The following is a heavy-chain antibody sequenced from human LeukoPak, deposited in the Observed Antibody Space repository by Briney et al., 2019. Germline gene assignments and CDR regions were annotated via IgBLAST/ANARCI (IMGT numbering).Heavy chain of an antibody. J-gene: IGHJ4*02. CDR2: INHSGST. CDR3: ARHIGTAVAGMFDY. V-gene: IGHV4-34*01. CDR1: GGSFSGYY. D-gene: IGHD6-19*01. Sequence: SETLSLTCAVYGGSFSGYYWSWIRQPPGKGLEWIGEINHSGSTNYNPSLKSRVTISVDTSKNQFSLKLSSVTAADTAVYYCARHIGTAVAGMFDYWGQGTLVTVSS.